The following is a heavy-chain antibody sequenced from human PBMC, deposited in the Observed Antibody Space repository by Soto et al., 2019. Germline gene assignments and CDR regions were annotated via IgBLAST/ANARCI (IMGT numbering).Heavy chain of an antibody. Sequence: QVQLVESGGGVVQPGGSLRLSCAASGFTFSTYGMHWVRQAPGKGLEWMTVIWYDGSQKYYGDSVNGRFTISRDNSXNXXYLQMNSLRVEDTAVYYCVKDHCGGDCYSEPYFDYWGRGSQVTVSS. V-gene: IGHV3-33*06. D-gene: IGHD2-21*02. J-gene: IGHJ4*02. CDR1: GFTFSTYG. CDR3: VKDHCGGDCYSEPYFDY. CDR2: IWYDGSQK.